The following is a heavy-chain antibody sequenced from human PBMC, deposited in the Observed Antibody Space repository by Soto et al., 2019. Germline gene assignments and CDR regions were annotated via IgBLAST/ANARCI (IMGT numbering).Heavy chain of an antibody. J-gene: IGHJ4*02. Sequence: SETLSLTCAVSGGSISSGGYSWSWIRQPPGKGLEWIGYIYHSGSTYYNPSLKSRVTISVDRSKNQFSLKLSSVTAADTAVYYCASRREYTAMGHFDYWGQGTLVTVSS. CDR1: GGSISSGGYS. CDR2: IYHSGST. V-gene: IGHV4-30-2*01. D-gene: IGHD5-18*01. CDR3: ASRREYTAMGHFDY.